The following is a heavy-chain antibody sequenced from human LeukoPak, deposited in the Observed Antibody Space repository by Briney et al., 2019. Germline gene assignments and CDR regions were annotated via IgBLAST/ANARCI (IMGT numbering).Heavy chain of an antibody. D-gene: IGHD6-6*01. CDR1: GYTFTAYY. V-gene: IGHV1-2*02. CDR2: INPNSGVT. Sequence: ASVKVSCKASGYTFTAYYMHWVRQAPGQGPEWMGGINPNSGVTNYAQKFQGRVIMTSDTSISTAYMEFSRLRSDDTAMYYCARDLGVTVRPFSLFYWGQGTLVTVSS. CDR3: ARDLGVTVRPFSLFY. J-gene: IGHJ4*02.